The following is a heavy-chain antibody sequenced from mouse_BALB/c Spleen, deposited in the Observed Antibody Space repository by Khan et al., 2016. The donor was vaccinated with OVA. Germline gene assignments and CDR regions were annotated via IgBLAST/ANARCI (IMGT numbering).Heavy chain of an antibody. J-gene: IGHJ3*01. CDR2: VSTGGSYT. Sequence: EVKLMESGGDLVKPGGSLKLSCAASGFTFSTYGMSWVRQTPDKRLEWVATVSTGGSYTYYPDSVKGRFTISRDNATNTLSLQMSGLKSEDTAMFYCTRLAYYYGSEGFAYWGQGTLVTVSA. CDR3: TRLAYYYGSEGFAY. CDR1: GFTFSTYG. D-gene: IGHD1-1*01. V-gene: IGHV5-6*01.